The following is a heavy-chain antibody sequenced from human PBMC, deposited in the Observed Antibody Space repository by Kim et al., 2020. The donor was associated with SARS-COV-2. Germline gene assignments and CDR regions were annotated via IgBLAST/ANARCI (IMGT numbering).Heavy chain of an antibody. V-gene: IGHV3-48*03. J-gene: IGHJ3*02. CDR1: GFIFNSYE. CDR3: AGSGTDAFDI. Sequence: GGSLRLSCAVSGFIFNSYEMNWVRQDPGKGLEWVSYISSTGDTMEYADFVKGRFTISRDNAKKSLYLHMNSLRVDDTAVYYCAGSGTDAFDIWGQGTMVTVSS. CDR2: ISSTGDTM.